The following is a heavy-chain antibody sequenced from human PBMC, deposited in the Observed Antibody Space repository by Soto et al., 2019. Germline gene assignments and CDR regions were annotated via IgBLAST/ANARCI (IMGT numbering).Heavy chain of an antibody. D-gene: IGHD1-7*01. CDR1: GFTFSSYG. Sequence: QVQLVESGGGVVQPGRSLRLSCAASGFTFSSYGMHWVRQAPGKGLEWVAVISYDGSNKYYADSVKGRFTISRDNSKNTLYRQMNSLRAEDTAVYYCAKEAWGVELLIYFDYWGQGTLVTVSS. J-gene: IGHJ4*02. CDR2: ISYDGSNK. V-gene: IGHV3-30*18. CDR3: AKEAWGVELLIYFDY.